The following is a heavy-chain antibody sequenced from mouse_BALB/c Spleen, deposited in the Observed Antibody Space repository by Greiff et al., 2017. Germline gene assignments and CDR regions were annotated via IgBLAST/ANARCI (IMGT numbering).Heavy chain of an antibody. D-gene: IGHD2-12*01. Sequence: EVKVEESGAELVRSGASVKLSCTASGFNIKDYYMHWVKQRPEQGLEWIGWIDPENGDTEYAPKFQGKATMTADTSSNTAYLQLSSLTSEDTAVYYCNARTTGYAMDYWGQGTSVTVSS. V-gene: IGHV14-4*02. CDR3: NARTTGYAMDY. CDR1: GFNIKDYY. J-gene: IGHJ4*01. CDR2: IDPENGDT.